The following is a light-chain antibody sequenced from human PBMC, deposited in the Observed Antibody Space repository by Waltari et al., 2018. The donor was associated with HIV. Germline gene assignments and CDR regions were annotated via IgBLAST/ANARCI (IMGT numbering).Light chain of an antibody. Sequence: DIVMTQSPESLAVCLGERATIYCKSSHNILYNSNHKNYLAWYQQKPGQPPRLLFAWASTRQSGVPDRFSGGGSGTDFTLIINKLQPEDVALYFCQQFFSAPLTFGGGTKVEI. V-gene: IGKV4-1*01. CDR1: HNILYNSNHKNY. CDR3: QQFFSAPLT. J-gene: IGKJ4*01. CDR2: WAS.